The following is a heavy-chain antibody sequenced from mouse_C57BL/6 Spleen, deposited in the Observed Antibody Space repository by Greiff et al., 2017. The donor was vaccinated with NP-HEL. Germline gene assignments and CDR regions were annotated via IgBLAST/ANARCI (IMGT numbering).Heavy chain of an antibody. CDR3: ARYNYDYDYFDY. CDR2: INPNNGGT. J-gene: IGHJ2*01. V-gene: IGHV1-22*01. CDR1: GYTFTDYN. D-gene: IGHD2-4*01. Sequence: VQLQQSGPELVKPGASVKMSCKASGYTFTDYNMHWVKQSHGKSLEWIGYINPNNGGTSYNQKFKGKATLTVNKSYSTAYMELRSLTSEDSAVYYCARYNYDYDYFDYWGQGTTLTVSA.